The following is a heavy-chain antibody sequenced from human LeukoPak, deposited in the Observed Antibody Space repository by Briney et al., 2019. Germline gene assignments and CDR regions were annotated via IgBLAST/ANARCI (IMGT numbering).Heavy chain of an antibody. CDR3: ARDGRYGSGSYNWFDP. V-gene: IGHV4-30-4*08. J-gene: IGHJ5*02. CDR1: GGSISSGDYY. CDR2: IYYSGST. D-gene: IGHD3-10*01. Sequence: SETLSLTCTVSGGSISSGDYYWSWIRQPPGKGLEWIGYIYYSGSTYYNPSLKSRITISVDTSKNQFSLKLSSVTAADTAVYYCARDGRYGSGSYNWFDPWGQGTLVTVSS.